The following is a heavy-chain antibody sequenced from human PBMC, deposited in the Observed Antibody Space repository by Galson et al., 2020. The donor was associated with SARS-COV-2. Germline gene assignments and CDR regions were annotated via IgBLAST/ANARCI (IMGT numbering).Heavy chain of an antibody. CDR1: GGSVSSSSYY. J-gene: IGHJ6*02. CDR3: TRPGRDNGYSRYLGDEYAMDV. D-gene: IGHD5-18*01. Sequence: ASETLSLTCTVSGGSVSSSSYYWGWIRQPPGKGLEWIGSIYYTGSTHYTPSFQSRVTISVDTSKNLVSLQLTAVTAADSGVYYCTRPGRDNGYSRYLGDEYAMDVWGRGTTVTVSS. CDR2: IYYTGST. V-gene: IGHV4-39*01.